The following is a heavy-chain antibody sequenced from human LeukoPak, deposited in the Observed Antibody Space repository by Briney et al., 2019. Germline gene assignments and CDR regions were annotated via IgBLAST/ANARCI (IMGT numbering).Heavy chain of an antibody. CDR3: ARDGGFCSGGFCYRLFDP. J-gene: IGHJ5*02. CDR2: ISDSSITM. Sequence: GGSLRLSCAASGFTFSGYWMSWVRQARGKGLEWISYISDSSITMYYADSVKGRFTISRDNAKNSLYLQMNSLRAEDTAVYYCARDGGFCSGGFCYRLFDPWGQGTLVTVSS. V-gene: IGHV3-48*04. CDR1: GFTFSGYW. D-gene: IGHD2-15*01.